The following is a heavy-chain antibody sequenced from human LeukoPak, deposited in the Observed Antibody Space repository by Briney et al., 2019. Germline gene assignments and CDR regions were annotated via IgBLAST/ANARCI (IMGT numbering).Heavy chain of an antibody. CDR2: ISASGGST. CDR3: TKDDGYYDSSGSFLFDS. CDR1: GFTFRSYA. Sequence: GGSLRLSCAASGFTFRSYAMSWVRQAPGKGLEWVSTISASGGSTGYADSVKGRFTISRDNSENTLYLQMNSLRAEDTAVYYCTKDDGYYDSSGSFLFDSWGQGTLVTVSS. D-gene: IGHD3-22*01. J-gene: IGHJ4*02. V-gene: IGHV3-23*01.